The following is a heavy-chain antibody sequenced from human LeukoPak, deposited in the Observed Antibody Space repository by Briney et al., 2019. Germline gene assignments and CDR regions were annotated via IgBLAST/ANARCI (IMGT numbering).Heavy chain of an antibody. CDR1: GFTFRDYA. Sequence: GGSLRLSCAASGFTFRDYAMHWVRQGPGKGLEWVSLISWDSGTTYYADSVKGRFSISRDNSKNSLYLQMNNLRTEDTALYFCAKAYSSGADYYYMDVWGKGTTVTVSS. J-gene: IGHJ6*03. D-gene: IGHD3-22*01. CDR3: AKAYSSGADYYYMDV. V-gene: IGHV3-43D*03. CDR2: ISWDSGTT.